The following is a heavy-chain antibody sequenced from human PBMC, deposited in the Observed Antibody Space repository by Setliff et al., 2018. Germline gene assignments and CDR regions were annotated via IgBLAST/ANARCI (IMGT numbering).Heavy chain of an antibody. J-gene: IGHJ4*02. Sequence: ASVKVSCKASGYTFTNYGISWVRQAPGRGLEWMAYINTYNGDTYYAQKFQGRVTMTTDTSTSTASMELGSLRSDDTAMYYCARDAHDYDSSENPIVDYWGQGTLVTVSS. V-gene: IGHV1-18*01. CDR2: INTYNGDT. CDR3: ARDAHDYDSSENPIVDY. D-gene: IGHD3-22*01. CDR1: GYTFTNYG.